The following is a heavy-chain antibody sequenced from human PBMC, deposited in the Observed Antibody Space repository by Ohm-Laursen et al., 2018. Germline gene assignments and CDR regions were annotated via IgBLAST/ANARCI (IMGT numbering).Heavy chain of an antibody. D-gene: IGHD3/OR15-3a*01. CDR1: GLTLKSYS. V-gene: IGHV3-21*04. CDR3: ASSLPPPRTGALDY. CDR2: ISFSGSHI. Sequence: SLRLSCTAAGLTLKSYSMNWVRQAPGKGLEWVSSISFSGSHIYYADSVKGRFTISRDNAKTTLYLQMNSLRAEDTAVYYCASSLPPPRTGALDYWGQGTLVTVSS. J-gene: IGHJ4*02.